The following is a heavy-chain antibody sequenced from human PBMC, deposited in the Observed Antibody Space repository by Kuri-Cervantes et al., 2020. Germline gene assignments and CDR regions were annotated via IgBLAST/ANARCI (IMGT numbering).Heavy chain of an antibody. V-gene: IGHV3-23*01. CDR3: TRDRRSIAARVFWI. Sequence: GETRKIPDVASGFTFSSYAISWVRQAPGKGLEWVSAISGSGGSTYYAVSVKGRFTISRANSTNTLYLQMNSLRSDDTAVYYCTRDRRSIAARVFWIWGQGTLVTVSS. D-gene: IGHD6-6*01. J-gene: IGHJ4*02. CDR2: ISGSGGST. CDR1: GFTFSSYA.